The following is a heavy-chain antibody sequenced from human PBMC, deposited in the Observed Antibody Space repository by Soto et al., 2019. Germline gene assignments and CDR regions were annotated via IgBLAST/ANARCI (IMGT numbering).Heavy chain of an antibody. CDR1: GFTFSSYW. CDR2: INSDGSST. J-gene: IGHJ6*02. V-gene: IGHV3-74*01. D-gene: IGHD2-2*01. Sequence: EVQLVESGGGLVQPGGSLRLSCAASGFTFSSYWMHWVRQATGKGLVWVSRINSDGSSTSYADSVKGRFTISRDNAKNTLYLPMNSLRAEDTALYYCARVGDCSSTSCPYLYYYYGMDVWGQGTTVTVSS. CDR3: ARVGDCSSTSCPYLYYYYGMDV.